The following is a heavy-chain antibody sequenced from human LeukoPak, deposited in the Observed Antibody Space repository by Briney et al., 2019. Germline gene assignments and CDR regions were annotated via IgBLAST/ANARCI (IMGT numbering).Heavy chain of an antibody. CDR3: ARAGTRAGGAFDI. D-gene: IGHD4-23*01. Sequence: SETLSLTCTVSGGSITGYYWSWIRQSPGKGLECIAYVFSTGNTNYNPSPYSRLTISVDTSKNQFSLNLSSVTAADTAVYFCARAGTRAGGAFDIWGQGTMVTVSS. CDR1: GGSITGYY. J-gene: IGHJ3*02. V-gene: IGHV4-59*08. CDR2: VFSTGNT.